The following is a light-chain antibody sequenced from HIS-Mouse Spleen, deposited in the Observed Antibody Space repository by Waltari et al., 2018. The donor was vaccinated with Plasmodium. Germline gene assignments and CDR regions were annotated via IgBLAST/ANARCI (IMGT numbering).Light chain of an antibody. CDR3: YSTDSSGNHRV. CDR1: ALPKKY. V-gene: IGLV3-10*01. Sequence: SYELTQPPSVSVSPGQTARITCSGDALPKKYAYWYQQKSGQAPVLVIYEDSKRTSGIPERFSGSSSGTMATLTISGAQVEDEADYYCYSTDSSGNHRVFGGGTKLTGL. J-gene: IGLJ3*02. CDR2: EDS.